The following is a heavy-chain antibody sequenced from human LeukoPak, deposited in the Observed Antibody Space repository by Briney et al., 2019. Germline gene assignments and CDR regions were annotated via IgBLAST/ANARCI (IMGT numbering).Heavy chain of an antibody. CDR2: ISSSGNT. J-gene: IGHJ4*02. V-gene: IGHV4-59*01. CDR1: GFTSDDYA. CDR3: ARVLTDSSGWYHVDY. D-gene: IGHD6-19*01. Sequence: GSLRLSCAASGFTSDDYAMHWVRQPPGKGLEWIGYISSSGNTNYNPSLKNRVTISVDTSKKQFSLKLTSVTAADTAVYYCARVLTDSSGWYHVDYWGQGTLVTVSS.